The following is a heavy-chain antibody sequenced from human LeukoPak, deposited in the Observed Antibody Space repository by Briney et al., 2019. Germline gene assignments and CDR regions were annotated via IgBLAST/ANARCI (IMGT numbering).Heavy chain of an antibody. CDR2: INGAGSET. V-gene: IGHV3-74*01. CDR1: RFTFSGYW. D-gene: IGHD6-6*01. CDR3: ARDGDSISSLYYYYYMDV. J-gene: IGHJ6*03. Sequence: GGSLRLSCAASRFTFSGYWMHWVRQAPGKWLIWVAGINGAGSETTYADSVEGRFTVSRDNAKNTLYLQMDSLRAEDTGAYFCARDGDSISSLYYYYYMDVWGKGTTVTVSS.